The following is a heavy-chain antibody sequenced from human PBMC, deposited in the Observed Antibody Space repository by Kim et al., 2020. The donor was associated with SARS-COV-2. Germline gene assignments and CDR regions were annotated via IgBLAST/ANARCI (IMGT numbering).Heavy chain of an antibody. V-gene: IGHV3-53*01. D-gene: IGHD3-10*01. J-gene: IGHJ4*02. Sequence: VKVRFTISRDNSKNTLYLQMNSLRAEDTAVYYCARSHYGSGSYYNPDFDYWGQGTLVTVSS. CDR3: ARSHYGSGSYYNPDFDY.